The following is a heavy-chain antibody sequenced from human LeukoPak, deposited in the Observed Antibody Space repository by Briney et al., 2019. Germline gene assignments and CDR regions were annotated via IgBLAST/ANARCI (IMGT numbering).Heavy chain of an antibody. J-gene: IGHJ4*02. V-gene: IGHV1-2*02. Sequence: ASVKVSCKASGYTFTSYYMHWVRQAPGQGLEWMGWINPNGGGTNYAGKFRGRVTMTSDTSISTAYMDLSRLRSDDTAVYYCARRYTDSSEGFDSWGQGTLVTVSS. CDR2: INPNGGGT. CDR1: GYTFTSYY. CDR3: ARRYTDSSEGFDS. D-gene: IGHD6-6*01.